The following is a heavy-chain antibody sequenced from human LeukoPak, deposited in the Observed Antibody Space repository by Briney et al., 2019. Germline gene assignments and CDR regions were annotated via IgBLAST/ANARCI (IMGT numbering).Heavy chain of an antibody. J-gene: IGHJ3*02. CDR2: IDWDDDK. V-gene: IGHV2-70*11. CDR3: ARTYGDYSDTDAFDI. CDR1: GFSLSTSGMC. Sequence: SGPTLVKPTQTLTLTCTFSGFSLSTSGMCVSWIRQPPGKALEWLARIDWDDDKYYSTSLKTRLTISKDTSKNQVVLTMTNMDPVDTATYYCARTYGDYSDTDAFDIWGQGTMVTVSS. D-gene: IGHD4-17*01.